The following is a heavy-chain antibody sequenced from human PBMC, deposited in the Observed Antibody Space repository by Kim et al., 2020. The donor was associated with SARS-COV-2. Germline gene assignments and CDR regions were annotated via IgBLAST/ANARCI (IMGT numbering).Heavy chain of an antibody. J-gene: IGHJ4*02. D-gene: IGHD3-9*01. CDR3: AKDVGDFIYDILTGYYDY. Sequence: KARFTISRDNSKNTLYLQMNSLRAEVTAVYYCAKDVGDFIYDILTGYYDYWGQGTLVTVSS. V-gene: IGHV3-30*02.